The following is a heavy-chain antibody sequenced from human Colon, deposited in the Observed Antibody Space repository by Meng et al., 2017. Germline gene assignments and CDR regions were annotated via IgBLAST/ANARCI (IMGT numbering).Heavy chain of an antibody. J-gene: IGHJ4*02. CDR2: IKHSGST. Sequence: QVQLQQGGAKLLKPSSTLSLTCAVCVATISADYWSLIRHPPGKGLEWIGKIKHSGSTNYNPALKSRVTITVDTSKNQFSLKLSSVTAADTAVYYCARGWRYCSSTSCYFLDYWGQGTLVTVSS. V-gene: IGHV4-34*01. CDR1: VATISADY. CDR3: ARGWRYCSSTSCYFLDY. D-gene: IGHD2-2*01.